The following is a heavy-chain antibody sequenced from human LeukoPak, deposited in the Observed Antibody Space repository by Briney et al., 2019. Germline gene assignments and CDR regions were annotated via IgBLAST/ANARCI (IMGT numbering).Heavy chain of an antibody. D-gene: IGHD3-10*01. V-gene: IGHV1-2*02. CDR1: GYTFTDFY. CDR3: AREGQRTGTYYSDY. CDR2: INPNSGGT. Sequence: ASVKVSCKTSGYTFTDFYIHWVRQAPGQGPEWMGWINPNSGGTYYAQKFQGRVTMTGDTSISTAYMDLNRLISDDTAVYYCAREGQRTGTYYSDYWGQGALVTVSS. J-gene: IGHJ4*02.